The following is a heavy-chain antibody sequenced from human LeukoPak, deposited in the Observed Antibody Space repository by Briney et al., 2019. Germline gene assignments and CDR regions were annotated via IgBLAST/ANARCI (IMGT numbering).Heavy chain of an antibody. CDR3: ARDESRGPYYFDN. CDR2: ISAYNGNR. Sequence: ASVKVSCKVSGYTFSSYGISWVRQVPGQGLEWMGWISAYNGNRNYAQNLQGRVTMTTDTSTSTAYMELRTLRSDDTAVYYCARDESRGPYYFDNWGQGTLVTVSS. CDR1: GYTFSSYG. J-gene: IGHJ4*02. V-gene: IGHV1-18*01.